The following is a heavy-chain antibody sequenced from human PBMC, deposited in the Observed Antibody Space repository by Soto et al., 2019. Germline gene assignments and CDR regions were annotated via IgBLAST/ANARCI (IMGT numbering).Heavy chain of an antibody. V-gene: IGHV3-30*18. D-gene: IGHD1-26*01. J-gene: IGHJ4*02. CDR1: GFTFSSYG. CDR2: ISYDGSNK. Sequence: GGSLRLSCAASGFTFSSYGMHWVRQAPGKGLEWVAVISYDGSNKYYADSVKGRFTISRDNSKNTLYLQMNSLRAEDTAVYYCAKEEMPYGVMGVLDYWGQGTLVTVSS. CDR3: AKEEMPYGVMGVLDY.